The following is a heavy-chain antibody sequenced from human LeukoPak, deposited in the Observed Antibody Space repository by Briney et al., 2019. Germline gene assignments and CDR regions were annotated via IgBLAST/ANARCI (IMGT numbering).Heavy chain of an antibody. D-gene: IGHD3-3*01. CDR1: GYTFTGYY. CDR2: INPNSGGT. Sequence: GASVKVSFKASGYTFTGYYMHWVRQAPGQGLEWMGWINPNSGGTNYAQKFQGWVTMTRDTSISTAYMELSRLRSDDTAVYYCARAGELRFLEWSIGYYYYGMDVWGQGTTVTVSS. J-gene: IGHJ6*02. V-gene: IGHV1-2*04. CDR3: ARAGELRFLEWSIGYYYYGMDV.